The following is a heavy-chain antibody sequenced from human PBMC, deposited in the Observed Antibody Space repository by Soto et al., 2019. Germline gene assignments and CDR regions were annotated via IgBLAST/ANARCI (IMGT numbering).Heavy chain of an antibody. D-gene: IGHD6-6*01. CDR2: IYHSGST. CDR1: GGSISSGGYS. Sequence: SETLSLTCAVSGGSISSGGYSWSWIRQPPGKGLEWIGYIYHSGSTYYNPSLKSRVTISVDRSKNQFSLKLSSVTAADTAVYYCAGDGYSSSSGFDYWGQGTLVTVSS. J-gene: IGHJ4*02. CDR3: AGDGYSSSSGFDY. V-gene: IGHV4-30-2*01.